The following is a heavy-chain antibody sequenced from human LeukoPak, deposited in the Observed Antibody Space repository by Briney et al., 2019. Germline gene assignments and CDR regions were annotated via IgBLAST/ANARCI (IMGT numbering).Heavy chain of an antibody. CDR2: IIPIFGTA. Sequence: SVKVSCKASGGTFSSYAISWVRQAPGQGLEWMGGIIPIFGTANYAQKFQGRVTITADESTSTAYMELSSLKTEDTAVYYCTTVLRNWNAPFYYYYMDVWGKGTTVTVSS. D-gene: IGHD1-20*01. J-gene: IGHJ6*03. V-gene: IGHV1-69*13. CDR3: TTVLRNWNAPFYYYYMDV. CDR1: GGTFSSYA.